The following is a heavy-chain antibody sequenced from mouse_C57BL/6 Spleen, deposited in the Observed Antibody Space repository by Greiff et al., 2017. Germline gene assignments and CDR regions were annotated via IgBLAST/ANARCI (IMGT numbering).Heavy chain of an antibody. CDR3: ARSYDYDPAWFAY. CDR1: GYTFTSYW. CDR2: IYPSDSET. J-gene: IGHJ3*01. D-gene: IGHD2-4*01. V-gene: IGHV1-61*01. Sequence: QVQLKQPGAELVRPGSSVKLSCKASGYTFTSYWMDWVKQRPGQGLEWIGNIYPSDSETHYNQKFKDKATLTVDKSSSTAYMQLSSLTSEDSAVYYCARSYDYDPAWFAYWGQGTLVTVSA.